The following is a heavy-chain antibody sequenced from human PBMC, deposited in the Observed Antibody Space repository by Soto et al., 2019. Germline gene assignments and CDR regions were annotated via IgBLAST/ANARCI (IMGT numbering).Heavy chain of an antibody. Sequence: SETLSLTCTVSGGSISSYYWSWIRQPPGKGLEWIGYIYYSGSTNYNPSLKSRVTISVDTSKNQFSLKLSSVTAADTAVYYCARAAPYYYYMDVWGKGTTVTVSS. CDR3: ARAAPYYYYMDV. CDR1: GGSISSYY. V-gene: IGHV4-59*01. CDR2: IYYSGST. J-gene: IGHJ6*03.